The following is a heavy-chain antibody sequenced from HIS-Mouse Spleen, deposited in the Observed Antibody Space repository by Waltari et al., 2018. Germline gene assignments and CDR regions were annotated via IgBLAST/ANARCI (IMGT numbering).Heavy chain of an antibody. CDR3: ARKPPYYGMDV. Sequence: EVQLVESGGGLVQPGGSLSLSCAASGFTFSSYDIHWVRQATGKGLEWVSAIGTAGDTYYPGSVKGRFTISRENAKNSLYLQMNSLRAGDTAVYYCARKPPYYGMDVWGQGTTVTVSS. J-gene: IGHJ6*02. CDR1: GFTFSSYD. V-gene: IGHV3-13*01. CDR2: IGTAGDT.